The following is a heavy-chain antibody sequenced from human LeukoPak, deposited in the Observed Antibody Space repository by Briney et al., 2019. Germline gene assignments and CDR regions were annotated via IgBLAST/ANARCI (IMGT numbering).Heavy chain of an antibody. CDR2: IYWNDDK. CDR3: AHIVGTTGTTDY. Sequence: SGPTLVNPTQTLTLTCTFSGFSLSTSGVGVGWIRQPPGKALEWLALIYWNDDKRYSPSLKSRLTITKDISKNQVVLTVTNIDPVDTATYFCAHIVGTTGTTDYWGQGTLVTVSS. V-gene: IGHV2-5*01. J-gene: IGHJ4*02. D-gene: IGHD1-1*01. CDR1: GFSLSTSGVG.